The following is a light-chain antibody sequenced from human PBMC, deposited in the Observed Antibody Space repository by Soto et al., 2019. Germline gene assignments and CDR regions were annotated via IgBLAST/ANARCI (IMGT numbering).Light chain of an antibody. CDR2: DVN. Sequence: QPVLTQPASVSGSPGQSITISCTGTSSDVGGYNYVSWYQQHPGKAPKLMIYDVNNRPSGVSNRFSGSKSANTASLTISGLQSDVCADYYCASYSSITPVLFGGGTQLTVL. CDR3: ASYSSITPVL. J-gene: IGLJ2*01. V-gene: IGLV2-14*01. CDR1: SSDVGGYNY.